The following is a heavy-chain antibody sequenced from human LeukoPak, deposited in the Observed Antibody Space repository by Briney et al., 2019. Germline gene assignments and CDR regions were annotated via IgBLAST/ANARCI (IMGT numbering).Heavy chain of an antibody. Sequence: SGGSLRLSCAASGFTFSSYAMSWVRQAPGKGLEWVSAISGSGGSTYYADSVKGRFTISRDNSKNTLNLQMNSLRAEDTAVYYCANRGSPREYYFDYWGQGTLVTVSS. CDR1: GFTFSSYA. D-gene: IGHD1-26*01. V-gene: IGHV3-23*01. J-gene: IGHJ4*02. CDR2: ISGSGGST. CDR3: ANRGSPREYYFDY.